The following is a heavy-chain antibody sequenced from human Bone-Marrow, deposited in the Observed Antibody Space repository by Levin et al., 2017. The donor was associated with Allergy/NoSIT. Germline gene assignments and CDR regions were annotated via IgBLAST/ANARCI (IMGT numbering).Heavy chain of an antibody. D-gene: IGHD3-10*01. Sequence: GSLRLSCAASGFTFSSYAMNWVRQAPGKGLEWVSAISGSGGNTFYADSVKGRFTISRDNSQNTLYLHMNSLRAEDTAVYYCAKSRGSGSYYNMDYWGQGTLVTVSS. V-gene: IGHV3-23*01. CDR1: GFTFSSYA. CDR2: ISGSGGNT. J-gene: IGHJ4*02. CDR3: AKSRGSGSYYNMDY.